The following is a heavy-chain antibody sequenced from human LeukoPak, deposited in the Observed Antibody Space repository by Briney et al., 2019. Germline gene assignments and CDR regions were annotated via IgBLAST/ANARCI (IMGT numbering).Heavy chain of an antibody. J-gene: IGHJ4*02. V-gene: IGHV4-30-4*08. CDR3: ARARSGYDFWSGYYTFDY. D-gene: IGHD3-3*01. CDR2: IYYSGST. Sequence: PSQTLSLTCTVSGGSISSGDYYWSWIRQPPGKGLEWIGYIYYSGSTYYNPSLKSRITISVDTSKNQFSLKLSSVTAADTAVYYCARARSGYDFWSGYYTFDYWGQGTLVTVSS. CDR1: GGSISSGDYY.